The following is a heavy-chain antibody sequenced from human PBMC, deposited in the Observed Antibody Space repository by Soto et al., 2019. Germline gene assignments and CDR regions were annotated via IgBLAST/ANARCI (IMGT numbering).Heavy chain of an antibody. Sequence: QFTLKESGPTLVKPTQTLTLTCTFSGFSLSTSGGGVGWIRQPPGKALEWLALIYWDDDKRYSPSLKSRLTITKDTSKNQVVLTMTNMDPVDTATYYCAHSFHYDYVWGSYRIPFDYWGQGTLVTVSS. D-gene: IGHD3-16*02. CDR3: AHSFHYDYVWGSYRIPFDY. CDR2: IYWDDDK. V-gene: IGHV2-5*02. CDR1: GFSLSTSGGG. J-gene: IGHJ4*02.